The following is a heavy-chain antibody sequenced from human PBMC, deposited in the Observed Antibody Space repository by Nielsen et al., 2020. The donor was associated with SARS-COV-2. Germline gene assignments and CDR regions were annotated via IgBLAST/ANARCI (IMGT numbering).Heavy chain of an antibody. V-gene: IGHV3-73*01. CDR3: TRRGSGSYKDDY. CDR1: GFTFSGSA. Sequence: GGSLRLSCAASGFTFSGSAMHWVRQASGKGLEWVGRIRSKANSYATAYAASVKGRFTISRDDSKNTAYLQMNSLKTEDTAVYYCTRRGSGSYKDDYWGQGTLVTVSS. D-gene: IGHD1-26*01. CDR2: IRSKANSYAT. J-gene: IGHJ4*02.